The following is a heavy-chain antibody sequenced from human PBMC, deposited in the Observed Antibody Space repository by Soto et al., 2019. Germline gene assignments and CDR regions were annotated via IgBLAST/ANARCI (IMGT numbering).Heavy chain of an antibody. CDR2: ISGSGGST. CDR1: GFPFSSYA. J-gene: IGHJ6*02. Sequence: GGSLSLSCAASGFPFSSYAMSWVRQAPGKGLEWVSAISGSGGSTYYADSVKGRFTISRDNSKNTLYLQMNSLRAEDTAVYYCAKGLNGYYYDSSGYPIVGMDVWGQGTTVTVSS. CDR3: AKGLNGYYYDSSGYPIVGMDV. D-gene: IGHD3-22*01. V-gene: IGHV3-23*01.